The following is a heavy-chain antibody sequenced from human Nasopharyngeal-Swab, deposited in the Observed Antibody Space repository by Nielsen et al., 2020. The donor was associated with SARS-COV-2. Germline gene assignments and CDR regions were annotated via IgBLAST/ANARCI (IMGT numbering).Heavy chain of an antibody. V-gene: IGHV6-1*01. CDR3: ARGDILTGSQAAFDI. Sequence: WIRQSPSRGLEWLGRTYYRSKWYTDYAISVKSRITLNRDTSKNQFSLKLSSVTAADTAVYYCARGDILTGSQAAFDIWGQGTMVTVSS. D-gene: IGHD3-9*01. CDR2: TYYRSKWYT. J-gene: IGHJ3*02.